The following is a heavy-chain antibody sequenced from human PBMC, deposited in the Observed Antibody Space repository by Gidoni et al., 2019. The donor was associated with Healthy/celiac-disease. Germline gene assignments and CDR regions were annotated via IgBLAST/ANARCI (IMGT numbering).Heavy chain of an antibody. CDR1: GYTFTGYY. CDR3: AFREWELLGPDAFDI. D-gene: IGHD1-26*01. Sequence: QVQLVQSGAEVKKPGASVKVSCKASGYTFTGYYMHWVRQAPGQGLEWMGWINPNSGGTNYAQKFQGRVTMTRDTSISTAYMELSRLRSDDTAVYYCAFREWELLGPDAFDIWGQGTMVTVSS. J-gene: IGHJ3*02. CDR2: INPNSGGT. V-gene: IGHV1-2*02.